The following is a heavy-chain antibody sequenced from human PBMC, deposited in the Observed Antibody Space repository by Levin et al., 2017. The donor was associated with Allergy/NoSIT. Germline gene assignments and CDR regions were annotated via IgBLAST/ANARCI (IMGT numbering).Heavy chain of an antibody. CDR2: ISYDGSNK. CDR3: AKAPNYYDSSGYYYD. J-gene: IGHJ4*02. V-gene: IGHV3-30*18. CDR1: GFTFSSYG. Sequence: GESLKISCAASGFTFSSYGMHWVRQAPGKGLEWVAVISYDGSNKYYADSVKGRFTISRDNSKNTLYLQMNSLRAEDTAVYYCAKAPNYYDSSGYYYDWGQGTLVTVSS. D-gene: IGHD3-22*01.